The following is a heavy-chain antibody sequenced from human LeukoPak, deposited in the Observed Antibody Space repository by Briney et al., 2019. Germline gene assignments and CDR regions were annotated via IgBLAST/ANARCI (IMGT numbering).Heavy chain of an antibody. J-gene: IGHJ6*03. CDR2: ISTNGDST. Sequence: PGGSLRLSCAASGFTFSSYAMHWIRQAPGKGLEYVAAISTNGDSTYYANSVKGRFTISRDNSKNTLYLQMGSLRVEDMAVYYCARGPGAMDVWGKGTTVTVSS. CDR1: GFTFSSYA. CDR3: ARGPGAMDV. V-gene: IGHV3-64*01.